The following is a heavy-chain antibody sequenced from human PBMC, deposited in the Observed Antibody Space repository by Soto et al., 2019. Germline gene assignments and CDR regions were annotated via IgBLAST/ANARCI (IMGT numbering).Heavy chain of an antibody. CDR2: IYHSGST. V-gene: IGHV4-30-2*01. Sequence: SETLSLTCAVSGGSISSGGYSWSWIRQPPWKGLEWIGYIYHSGSTYYNPSLKSRVTISVDRSKNQFSLKLSSVTAADTAVYYCARGGLYDYYYYGMDVWGQGXTVTVSS. D-gene: IGHD3-16*01. CDR1: GGSISSGGYS. J-gene: IGHJ6*02. CDR3: ARGGLYDYYYYGMDV.